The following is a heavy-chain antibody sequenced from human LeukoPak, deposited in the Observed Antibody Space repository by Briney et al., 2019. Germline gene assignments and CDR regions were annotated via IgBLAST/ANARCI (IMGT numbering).Heavy chain of an antibody. J-gene: IGHJ3*01. CDR1: GFTTILYA. CDR2: SNGGGVNT. CDR3: ATREACSGPTCYGLSF. V-gene: IGHV3-23*01. D-gene: IGHD2-15*01. Sequence: SAAAGFTTILYAMRWVRQAPWQGLDWVSTSNGGGVNTHYADSVGGRFTISRDNSKNTLFLQMNSLRAEDTAVYFCATREACSGPTCYGLSFWGQGTMVTVSS.